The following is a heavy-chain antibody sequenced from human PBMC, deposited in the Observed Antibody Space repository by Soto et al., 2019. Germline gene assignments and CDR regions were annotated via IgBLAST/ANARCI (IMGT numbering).Heavy chain of an antibody. CDR1: GFTFSSYA. D-gene: IGHD2-21*01. V-gene: IGHV3-23*01. Sequence: EVQLSGSGGGLVQPGGSLRLSCAASGFTFSSYAMSWVRQAPGKGLEWVSAISGSSTSTYYADSVKGRFTISRDNSKNTLYLQMNSLRAEDTAVYYCAKDPSCGFAMENYLDYWGQGTLVTVSS. CDR2: ISGSSTST. CDR3: AKDPSCGFAMENYLDY. J-gene: IGHJ4*02.